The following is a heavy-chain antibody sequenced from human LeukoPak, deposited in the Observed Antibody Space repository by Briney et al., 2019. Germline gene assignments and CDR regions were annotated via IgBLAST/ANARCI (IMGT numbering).Heavy chain of an antibody. Sequence: GASEKVSCKASGYTFTSYYMHWVRQAPGQGLEWMGIINPSGGSTSYAQKFQGRVTMTRDTSTSTVYMELSSLRSEDTAVYYCARDHTIFGVVNYFDLWGRGTLVTVSS. CDR2: INPSGGST. D-gene: IGHD3-3*01. J-gene: IGHJ2*01. V-gene: IGHV1-46*01. CDR3: ARDHTIFGVVNYFDL. CDR1: GYTFTSYY.